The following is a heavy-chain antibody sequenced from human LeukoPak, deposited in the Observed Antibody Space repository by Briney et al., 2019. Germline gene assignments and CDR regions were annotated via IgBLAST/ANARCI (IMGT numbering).Heavy chain of an antibody. V-gene: IGHV3-21*01. CDR1: GFTFSSYS. J-gene: IGHJ4*02. CDR3: AREVWRDYYDSSGDFDY. D-gene: IGHD3-22*01. CDR2: ITSSSSYI. Sequence: GGSLRLSCAASGFTFSSYSMNWVRQAPGKGLEWVSSITSSSSYIYYADSVKGRFTMSRDNAKNSLYLQMSSLRAEDTAVYYCAREVWRDYYDSSGDFDYWGQGTLVTVSP.